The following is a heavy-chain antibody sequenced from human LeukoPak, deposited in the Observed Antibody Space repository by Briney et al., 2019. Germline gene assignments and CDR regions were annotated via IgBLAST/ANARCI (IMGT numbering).Heavy chain of an antibody. J-gene: IGHJ4*02. CDR3: ASALPFQLVH. V-gene: IGHV4-59*12. CDR1: GGSISNYH. D-gene: IGHD6-13*01. CDR2: IYGSGNI. Sequence: SETLSLTCTVSGGSISNYHWSWIRQPPGKRLVWIGSIYGSGNINYNPSLKSRVTISVDKSKNQFSLKLSSVTAADTAVYYCASALPFQLVHWGQGTLVTVSS.